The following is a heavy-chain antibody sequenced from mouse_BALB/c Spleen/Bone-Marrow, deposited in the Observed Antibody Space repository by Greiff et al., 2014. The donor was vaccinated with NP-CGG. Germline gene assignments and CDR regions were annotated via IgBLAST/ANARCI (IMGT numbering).Heavy chain of an antibody. CDR2: ILPGSGST. CDR3: ARTYYAYAWFVY. CDR1: GYTFSSYW. V-gene: IGHV1-9*01. D-gene: IGHD2-9*01. J-gene: IGHJ3*01. Sequence: QVQLQQSGAELMKPGASVKISCKATGYTFSSYWIEWVKQRPGHGLEWIGEILPGSGSTNYNEEFKGKATFTADTSSNTAYMQLSSLTSEDSAVYYCARTYYAYAWFVYWGQGTLVTVSA.